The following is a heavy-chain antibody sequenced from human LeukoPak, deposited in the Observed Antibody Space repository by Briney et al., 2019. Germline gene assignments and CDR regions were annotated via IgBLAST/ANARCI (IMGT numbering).Heavy chain of an antibody. Sequence: GGSLRLSCAASGFTFDDYAMHWVRQAPGKGLEWVSLISGDGGSTYYADSVKGRFTISRDNSKNSLYLQMNSLRTEDTALYYCAKDFYGDYIFSLLDYWGQGTLVTVSS. CDR3: AKDFYGDYIFSLLDY. CDR1: GFTFDDYA. D-gene: IGHD4-17*01. J-gene: IGHJ4*02. CDR2: ISGDGGST. V-gene: IGHV3-43*02.